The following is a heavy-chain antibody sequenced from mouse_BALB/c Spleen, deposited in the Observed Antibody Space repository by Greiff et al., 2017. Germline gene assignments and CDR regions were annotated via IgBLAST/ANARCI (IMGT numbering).Heavy chain of an antibody. V-gene: IGHV1-67*01. Sequence: VQLQQSGAELVRPGVSVKISCKGSGYTFTDYAMHWVKQSPAKSLEWIGVISTYYGDANYNQKFKGKATMTVDKSSSTAYMELTRLTSEDSAIYYCARGAASAMDYWGQGTSVTVSS. CDR2: ISTYYGDA. J-gene: IGHJ4*01. CDR3: ARGAASAMDY. CDR1: GYTFTDYA.